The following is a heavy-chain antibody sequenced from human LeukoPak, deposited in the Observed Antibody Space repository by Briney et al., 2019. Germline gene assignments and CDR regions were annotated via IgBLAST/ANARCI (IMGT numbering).Heavy chain of an antibody. CDR3: AKSVGATDPFDY. CDR2: IRYDGSNK. J-gene: IGHJ4*02. Sequence: GGSLRLSCAASGFTFSSHGMHWVRQAPGKGLEWVAFIRYDGSNKYYADSVKGRLTISRDNSKNTMYLQMNSLRAEDTAVYYCAKSVGATDPFDYWGQGTLVTVSS. D-gene: IGHD1-26*01. V-gene: IGHV3-30*02. CDR1: GFTFSSHG.